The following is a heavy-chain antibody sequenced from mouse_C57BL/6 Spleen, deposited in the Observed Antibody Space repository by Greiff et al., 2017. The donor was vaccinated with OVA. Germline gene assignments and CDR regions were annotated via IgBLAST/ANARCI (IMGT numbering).Heavy chain of an antibody. CDR1: GYTFTDYY. Sequence: QVQLQQSGAELVRPGASVKLSCKASGYTFTDYYINWVKQRPGQGLEWIARIYPGSGNTYYNEKFKGKATLTAEKSSSTAYMQLSSLTSEDSAVYFCARGGVLHGGFAYWGQGTLVTVSA. D-gene: IGHD1-1*01. CDR3: ARGGVLHGGFAY. V-gene: IGHV1-76*01. CDR2: IYPGSGNT. J-gene: IGHJ3*01.